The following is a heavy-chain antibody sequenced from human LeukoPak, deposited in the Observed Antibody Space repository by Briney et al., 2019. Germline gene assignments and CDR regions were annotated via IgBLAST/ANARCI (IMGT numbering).Heavy chain of an antibody. J-gene: IGHJ6*04. CDR2: ISSSGSTI. CDR1: GFTFSSYE. CDR3: AELSITMIGGV. Sequence: GGSLRLSCAASGFTFSSYEMHWVRQAPGKGLEWVSYISSSGSTIYYADSVKGRFTISRDNAKNSLYLQMNSLRAEDTAVYYCAELSITMIGGVWGKGTTVTISS. V-gene: IGHV3-48*03. D-gene: IGHD3-10*02.